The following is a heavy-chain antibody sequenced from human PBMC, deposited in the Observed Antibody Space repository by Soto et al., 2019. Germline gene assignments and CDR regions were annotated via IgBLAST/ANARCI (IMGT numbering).Heavy chain of an antibody. CDR1: GGSFRGYY. CDR2: INHSGST. V-gene: IGHV4-34*01. D-gene: IGHD6-13*01. J-gene: IGHJ5*02. CDR3: ARGGAAAGTIWFDP. Sequence: SETLSRTCAVYGGSFRGYYWSWIRQPPGKGLEWIGEINHSGSTNYNPSLKSRVTISVDTSKNQFSLKLSSVTAADTAVYYCARGGAAAGTIWFDPWGQGTLVTVSS.